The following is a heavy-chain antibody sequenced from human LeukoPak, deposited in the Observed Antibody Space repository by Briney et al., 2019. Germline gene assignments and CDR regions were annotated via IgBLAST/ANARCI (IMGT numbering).Heavy chain of an antibody. D-gene: IGHD3-22*01. Sequence: GGSLRLSCAASGFTFSSYAMSWVRQAPGKGLEWVSAISGSGGSTYYADSVKGRFTISRDNSKNTLYLQMNSLRAEDTAVYYCAKGPKKTMIVGGGYYYYYMDVWGKGTTVTISS. J-gene: IGHJ6*03. CDR1: GFTFSSYA. CDR3: AKGPKKTMIVGGGYYYYYMDV. CDR2: ISGSGGST. V-gene: IGHV3-23*01.